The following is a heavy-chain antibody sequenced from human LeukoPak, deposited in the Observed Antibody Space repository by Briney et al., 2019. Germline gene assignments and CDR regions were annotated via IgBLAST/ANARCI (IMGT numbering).Heavy chain of an antibody. D-gene: IGHD3-3*01. Sequence: SETLSLTCAVSGGSISSGGYSWTWIRQPPGKGLEWIGSISHSGPTSYSPSLESRVTISVDTSKNQFSLKLSSVTAADTAVYYCARARFLEWLLLGMDVWGKGTTVTVSS. CDR2: ISHSGPT. V-gene: IGHV4-30-2*01. J-gene: IGHJ6*04. CDR1: GGSISSGGYS. CDR3: ARARFLEWLLLGMDV.